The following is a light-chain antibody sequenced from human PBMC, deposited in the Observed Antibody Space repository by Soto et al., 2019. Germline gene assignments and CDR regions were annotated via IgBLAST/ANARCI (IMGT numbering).Light chain of an antibody. CDR3: QQYGSSPST. Sequence: EVVLRQSPGTLSLSSGEGSTLSWTASQSVINSYLAWYQQKPGQAPRLLLYGAYNRATGIPDRFSGSGSGTDFTLTISRLEPEDFAVYYCQQYGSSPSTFGQGTKVDI. J-gene: IGKJ1*01. V-gene: IGKV3-20*01. CDR2: GAY. CDR1: QSVINSY.